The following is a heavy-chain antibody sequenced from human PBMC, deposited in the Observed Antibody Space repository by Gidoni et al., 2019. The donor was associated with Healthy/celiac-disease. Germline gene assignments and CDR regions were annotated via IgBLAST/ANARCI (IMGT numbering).Heavy chain of an antibody. CDR3: ARRQGNEDNWFDP. D-gene: IGHD1-1*01. V-gene: IGHV1-69*06. CDR2: IIPICGTA. J-gene: IGHJ5*02. CDR1: VGTFSSYA. Sequence: QVQLVQSGAVVKQPGSSVKVSCKASVGTFSSYAISLVRPAPGQGLEWKGGIIPICGTANYAQKFQGRVTMTADKTTSTAYMELSSMRSEDTAVYYCARRQGNEDNWFDPWGQGTLVTVSS.